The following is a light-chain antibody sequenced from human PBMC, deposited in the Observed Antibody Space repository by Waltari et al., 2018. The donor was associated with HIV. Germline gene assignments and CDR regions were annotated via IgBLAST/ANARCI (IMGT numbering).Light chain of an antibody. CDR3: QLHSSTIT. V-gene: IGKV3-20*01. CDR1: QSVSSTY. J-gene: IGKJ5*01. CDR2: GAS. Sequence: IVLTQSPGTLSLSPGERASLSCRASQSVSSTYIAWDQQKPGQAPRLLIYGASTRTTDIPDRFSGSGSGTDFTLTINRLEPEDFGVYFCQLHSSTITFGQGTRLDIK.